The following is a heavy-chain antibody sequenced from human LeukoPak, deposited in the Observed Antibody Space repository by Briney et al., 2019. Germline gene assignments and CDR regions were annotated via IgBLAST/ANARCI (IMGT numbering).Heavy chain of an antibody. Sequence: GGSLRLSCAASGFTVSSNYMSWVRQAPGKGLEWVSAISGSGGSTYYADSVKGRFTISRDNSKNTLYLQMNSLRAEDTAVYYCAKRVVIFSGAFDIWGQGTMVTVSS. CDR2: ISGSGGST. V-gene: IGHV3-23*01. CDR1: GFTVSSNY. CDR3: AKRVVIFSGAFDI. J-gene: IGHJ3*02. D-gene: IGHD3-3*01.